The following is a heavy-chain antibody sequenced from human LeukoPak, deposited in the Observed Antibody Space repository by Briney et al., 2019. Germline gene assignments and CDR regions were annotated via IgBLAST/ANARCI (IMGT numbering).Heavy chain of an antibody. CDR1: GGSFSGYY. V-gene: IGHV4-34*01. CDR3: ARGRGGVITTYNWFDP. D-gene: IGHD3-10*01. Sequence: SETLSLTCAVYGGSFSGYYWSWIRQPPGKGLEWIGEINHSGSTNYNPSLKSRVTISVDRSKNQFSLKLSSVTAADTAVYYCARGRGGVITTYNWFDPWGQGTLVTVSS. J-gene: IGHJ5*02. CDR2: INHSGST.